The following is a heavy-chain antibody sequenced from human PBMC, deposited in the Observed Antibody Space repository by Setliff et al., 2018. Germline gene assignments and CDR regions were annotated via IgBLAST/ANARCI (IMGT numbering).Heavy chain of an antibody. CDR3: ARGTGYSSGWYAKIDY. CDR1: GFTFSSYG. Sequence: GGSLRLSCAASGFTFSSYGMHWVRQAPGKGLEWVAVIWYDGSNKYYADSVKGRFTISRDNSKNTLYLQMNSLRAEDTAVYYCARGTGYSSGWYAKIDYWGQGTLVTVSS. CDR2: IWYDGSNK. D-gene: IGHD6-19*01. V-gene: IGHV3-30*19. J-gene: IGHJ4*02.